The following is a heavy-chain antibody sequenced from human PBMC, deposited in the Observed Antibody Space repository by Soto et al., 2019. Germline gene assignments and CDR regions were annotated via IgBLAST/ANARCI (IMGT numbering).Heavy chain of an antibody. J-gene: IGHJ4*02. V-gene: IGHV1-18*01. CDR3: AREGLLGY. Sequence: QARLVQSGAEVRQPGASVKVSCTASGYAFTTYGFSWVRQAPGQGLEWMGWISAYNGNRNYAQKFQGRVTMTTDTSTSTAYMELRNLRSDDTAIYYCAREGLLGYWGQGTLVTVSS. CDR2: ISAYNGNR. D-gene: IGHD2-15*01. CDR1: GYAFTTYG.